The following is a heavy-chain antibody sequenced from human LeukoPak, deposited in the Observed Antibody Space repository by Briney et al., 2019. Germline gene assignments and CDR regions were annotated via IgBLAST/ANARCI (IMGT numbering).Heavy chain of an antibody. CDR3: ARERASGYRAFDI. D-gene: IGHD3-22*01. CDR2: IYNGGST. CDR1: GFTVSSNY. V-gene: IGHV3-66*01. Sequence: AGGSLRLSCAASGFTVSSNYMSWVRQAPGKGLEWVSVIYNGGSTYYADSVKGRFTISRDNSKNTLYLQMNSLRAEDTAVYYCARERASGYRAFDIRGQGTMVTVSS. J-gene: IGHJ3*02.